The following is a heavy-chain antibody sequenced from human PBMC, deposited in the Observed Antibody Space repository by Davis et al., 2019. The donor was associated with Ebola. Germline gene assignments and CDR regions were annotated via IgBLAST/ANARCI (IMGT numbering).Heavy chain of an antibody. J-gene: IGHJ6*02. D-gene: IGHD3-22*01. CDR3: PRVNGYYYYGMDV. Sequence: PGGSLRLSCAASGFTFSSYSMNWVRQAPVKGLEWVSSISSSSSYIYYADSVKGRFTISRDNAKNSLYLQMNSLRPEDTAVYYCPRVNGYYYYGMDVWGQGTTVTVSS. V-gene: IGHV3-21*01. CDR1: GFTFSSYS. CDR2: ISSSSSYI.